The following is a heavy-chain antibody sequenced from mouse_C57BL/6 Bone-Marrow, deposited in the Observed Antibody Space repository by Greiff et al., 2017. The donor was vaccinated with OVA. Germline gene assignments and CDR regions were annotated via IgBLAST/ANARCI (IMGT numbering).Heavy chain of an antibody. CDR3: ARKRKNYYGSSYEDY. J-gene: IGHJ2*01. D-gene: IGHD1-1*01. CDR2: IYPGDGDT. Sequence: QVQLQQSGPELVKPRASVKISCKASGYAFSSSWMNWVKQRPGKGLEWIGRIYPGDGDTNYNGKFKGKATLTADKSSSTAYMQLSSLTSEDSAVYFCARKRKNYYGSSYEDYWGQGTTLTVSS. V-gene: IGHV1-82*01. CDR1: GYAFSSSW.